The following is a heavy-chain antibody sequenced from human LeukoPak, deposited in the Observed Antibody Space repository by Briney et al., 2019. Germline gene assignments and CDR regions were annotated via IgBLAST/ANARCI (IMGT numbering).Heavy chain of an antibody. V-gene: IGHV3-48*02. CDR2: ISSSSGTI. CDR3: ARAGGMDV. CDR1: GFTFSSYS. Sequence: GGSLRLSCAASGFTFSSYSMNWVRQAPGKGLEWVSYISSSSGTISYADSVKGRFTISRDNAKDPLYLQMNSLRDEDTAVYYCARAGGMDVWGQGTTVTVSS. J-gene: IGHJ6*02.